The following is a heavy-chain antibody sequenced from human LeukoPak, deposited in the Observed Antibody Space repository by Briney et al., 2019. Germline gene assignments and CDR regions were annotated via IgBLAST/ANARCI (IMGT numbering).Heavy chain of an antibody. CDR1: GFTFSSYA. Sequence: GRSLRLSCAASGFTFSSYAMHWVRQAPGKGLEWVAVISYDGSNKYYADSVKGRFTISRDNSKNTLYLQMNSLRAEDTAVYYCASCYEGYDISTGYYICAFDIWGQGTMVTVSS. CDR3: ASCYEGYDISTGYYICAFDI. J-gene: IGHJ3*02. D-gene: IGHD3-9*01. V-gene: IGHV3-30-3*01. CDR2: ISYDGSNK.